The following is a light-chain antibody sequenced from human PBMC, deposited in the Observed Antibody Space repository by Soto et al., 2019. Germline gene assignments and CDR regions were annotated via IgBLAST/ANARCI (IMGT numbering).Light chain of an antibody. V-gene: IGKV3-15*01. CDR3: QQYGSSPIT. CDR2: GAS. Sequence: EIVMTQSKATLSVSPGERATLSCRASQSVSSNLAWYQQKPGQAPRLLIYGASTRATGIPARFSGSGSGTDFTLTISILEPEDFALYYCQQYGSSPITFGQGTRLEI. J-gene: IGKJ5*01. CDR1: QSVSSN.